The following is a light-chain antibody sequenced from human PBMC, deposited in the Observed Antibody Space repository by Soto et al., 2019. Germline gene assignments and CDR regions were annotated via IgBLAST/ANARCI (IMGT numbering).Light chain of an antibody. J-gene: IGKJ1*01. CDR2: GAS. V-gene: IGKV3-20*01. Sequence: IVMTQSPGTLSLSPGETATLSCRARQSVSSNYVAWFHQKPGQAPRLLIYGASSRATGVPDRFIGSGSRTDFTLTISRLEPEDLAVYYCQQYGKTFGQGTKVDIK. CDR1: QSVSSNY. CDR3: QQYGKT.